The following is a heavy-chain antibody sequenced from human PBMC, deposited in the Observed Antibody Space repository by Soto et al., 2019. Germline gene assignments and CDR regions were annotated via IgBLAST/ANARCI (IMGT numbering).Heavy chain of an antibody. CDR2: IYYSGST. V-gene: IGHV4-59*01. D-gene: IGHD3-3*01. CDR1: GGSISSYY. Sequence: PSETLSLTCTVSGGSISSYYWSWIRQPPGKGLEWIGYIYYSGSTNYNPSLKSRVTISVDTSKNQFTLKLSSVTAADTAVYYCARVRDDFWSGSNNWFDPWGQGTLVTVSS. CDR3: ARVRDDFWSGSNNWFDP. J-gene: IGHJ5*02.